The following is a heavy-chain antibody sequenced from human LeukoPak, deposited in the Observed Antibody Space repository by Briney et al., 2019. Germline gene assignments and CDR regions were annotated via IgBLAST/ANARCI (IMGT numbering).Heavy chain of an antibody. Sequence: GGSLRLSCAASGFTFSSYGMHWVRQAPGKGLEWVAVIWYDGSNKYYADSVKGRFTISRDNSKNTLYLQMNSLRAEDTAVYYCARGDILTGYDFDYWGQGTLVTVSS. CDR2: IWYDGSNK. D-gene: IGHD3-9*01. J-gene: IGHJ4*02. CDR1: GFTFSSYG. CDR3: ARGDILTGYDFDY. V-gene: IGHV3-33*01.